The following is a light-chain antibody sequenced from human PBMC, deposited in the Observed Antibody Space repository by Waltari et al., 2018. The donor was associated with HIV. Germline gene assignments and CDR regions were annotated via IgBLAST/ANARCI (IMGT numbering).Light chain of an antibody. V-gene: IGKV1-39*01. Sequence: DPQMTQSPSSLSASVGDRVTITCRASQTINTFLSWYQQKPGKAPNLLIYDASSLQSGVPSRFSGSGSGTDFTLTISSLQPEDFATYYCLQTYTTPLTFGPGTKVDIK. CDR1: QTINTF. CDR2: DAS. CDR3: LQTYTTPLT. J-gene: IGKJ3*01.